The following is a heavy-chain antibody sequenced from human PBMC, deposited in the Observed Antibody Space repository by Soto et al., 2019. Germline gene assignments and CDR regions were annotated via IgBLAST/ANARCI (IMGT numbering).Heavy chain of an antibody. J-gene: IGHJ4*02. D-gene: IGHD2-15*01. CDR1: GGSFSGYY. Sequence: TLSLTCAVYGGSFSGYYWSWIRQPPGKGLEWIGEINHSGSTNYNPSLKSRVTISVDTSKNQFSLKLSSVTAADTAVYYCARGYCSGGSCYPSPGYWGQGTLVTVSS. CDR2: INHSGST. V-gene: IGHV4-34*01. CDR3: ARGYCSGGSCYPSPGY.